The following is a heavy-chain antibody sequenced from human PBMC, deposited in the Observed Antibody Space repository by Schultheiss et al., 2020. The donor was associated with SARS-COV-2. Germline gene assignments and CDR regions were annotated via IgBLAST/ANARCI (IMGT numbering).Heavy chain of an antibody. D-gene: IGHD6-6*01. V-gene: IGHV2-5*01. J-gene: IGHJ6*02. CDR3: ARHSTSLYGMDV. CDR2: IYWNDDK. CDR1: GFSLSTSGMC. Sequence: SGPTLVKPTQTLTLTCTFSGFSLSTSGMCVSWIRQPPGKALEWLALIYWNDDKRYSPSLKSRLTISKDTSKSQVVLTMTNMDPVDTATYYCARHSTSLYGMDVWGQGTTVTVSS.